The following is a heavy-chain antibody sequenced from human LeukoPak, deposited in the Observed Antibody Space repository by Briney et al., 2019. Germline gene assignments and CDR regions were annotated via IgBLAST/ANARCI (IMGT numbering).Heavy chain of an antibody. CDR3: AKETKGWLQPLDY. D-gene: IGHD5-24*01. CDR1: GFTFSSYA. CDR2: ISASGGST. Sequence: GSLRLTCAASGFTFSSYAMSWVRQAPGKGLEWVSGISASGGSTIYADFVKGRFTISRDNSKNTLYLQMNSLRAEDTALYYCAKETKGWLQPLDYWGQGTLVTVSS. V-gene: IGHV3-23*01. J-gene: IGHJ4*02.